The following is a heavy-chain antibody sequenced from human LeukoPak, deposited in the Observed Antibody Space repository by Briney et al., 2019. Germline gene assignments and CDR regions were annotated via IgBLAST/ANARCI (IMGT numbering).Heavy chain of an antibody. CDR2: INHSGST. CDR1: GGSFSGYY. J-gene: IGHJ6*03. D-gene: IGHD1-14*01. CDR3: ARGDHLYDYYYYYMDV. Sequence: SETLSLTCAVYGGSFSGYYWSWIRQPPGKGLEWIGEINHSGSTNYNPSLKSRVTISVATFKSQFPLKLSSVTAADTAVYYCARGDHLYDYYYYYMDVWGKGTTVTVSS. V-gene: IGHV4-34*01.